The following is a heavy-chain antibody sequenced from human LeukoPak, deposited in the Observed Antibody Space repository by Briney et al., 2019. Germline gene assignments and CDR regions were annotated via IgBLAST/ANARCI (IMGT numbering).Heavy chain of an antibody. CDR1: GFTVSSNY. V-gene: IGHV3-66*01. Sequence: GGSLRLSCAVSGFTVSSNYMSWVRQAPGKGLEWVSVIYSGGSTYYADSVKGRFTISRDNSKNTLYLQMNSLRAEDTAVYYCARSRPGIAAAGRNLLGVWGQGTLVTVSS. J-gene: IGHJ4*02. CDR3: ARSRPGIAAAGRNLLGV. D-gene: IGHD6-13*01. CDR2: IYSGGST.